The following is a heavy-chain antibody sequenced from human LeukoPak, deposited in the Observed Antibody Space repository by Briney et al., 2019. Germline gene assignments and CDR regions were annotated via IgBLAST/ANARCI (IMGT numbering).Heavy chain of an antibody. V-gene: IGHV1-46*02. J-gene: IGHJ3*02. CDR1: GYTFNTYY. CDR3: ARGEGVPRVAFDI. Sequence: GASVKVSCKASGYTFNTYYIHWVRQAPGQGLEWMGIINPSGGSTSYAQKFQGRVIMTRDTSTSTVYMELSSLRSEDTAVYYCARGEGVPRVAFDIWGQGTMVTVSS. D-gene: IGHD2-8*01. CDR2: INPSGGST.